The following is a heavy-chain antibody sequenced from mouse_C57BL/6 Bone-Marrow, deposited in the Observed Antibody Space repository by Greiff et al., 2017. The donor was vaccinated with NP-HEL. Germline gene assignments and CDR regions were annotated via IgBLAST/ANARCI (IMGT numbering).Heavy chain of an antibody. D-gene: IGHD2-3*01. V-gene: IGHV5-16*02. CDR1: GFTFSDYY. Sequence: EVKLMESEGGLVQPGSSMKLSCTASGFTFSDYYMAWVRQVPEKGLECVANINYDGSSTYYLDSLKSRFIISRDNAKNILYLQMSSLKSEDTAMYYCARRGWESYFDVWGTGTTVTVSS. J-gene: IGHJ1*03. CDR3: ARRGWESYFDV. CDR2: INYDGSST.